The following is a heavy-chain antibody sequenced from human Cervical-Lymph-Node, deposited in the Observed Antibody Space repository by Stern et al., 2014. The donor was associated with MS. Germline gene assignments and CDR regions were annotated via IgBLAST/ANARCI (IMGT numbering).Heavy chain of an antibody. Sequence: QLQLQESGPGLVKPSETLSLTCTVSGGSISSYYWSWIRPPPGKGLEWIAYIYYSGHTDYNPSLQGRVTLSVDTSKNQISLRLSSVTAADTAVYYCARGYSSSWYGGRFFNYWGQGTLVTVSS. CDR3: ARGYSSSWYGGRFFNY. J-gene: IGHJ4*02. D-gene: IGHD6-13*01. CDR1: GGSISSYY. CDR2: IYYSGHT. V-gene: IGHV4-59*01.